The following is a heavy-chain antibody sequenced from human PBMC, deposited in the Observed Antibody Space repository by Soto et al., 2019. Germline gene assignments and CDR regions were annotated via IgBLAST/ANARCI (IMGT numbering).Heavy chain of an antibody. CDR3: ARASTTVTTLDC. CDR2: IYHSGST. CDR1: GGSISSGGYS. Sequence: QLQLQESGSGLVKPSQTLSLTCAVSGGSISSGGYSWSWLRQPPGKGLEWIGYIYHSGSTYYNPSRRSRVTKSVDRSKNQFSLKLSSVTAADTAVYYCARASTTVTTLDCWGQGTLVTVSS. J-gene: IGHJ4*02. V-gene: IGHV4-30-2*01. D-gene: IGHD4-17*01.